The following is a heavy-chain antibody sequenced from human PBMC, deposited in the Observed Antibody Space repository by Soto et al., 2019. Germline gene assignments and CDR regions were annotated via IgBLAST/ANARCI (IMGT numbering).Heavy chain of an antibody. CDR2: TIPVFNTA. CDR1: GGTLSDHG. D-gene: IGHD3-10*01. Sequence: QVQLEQSGAEVKKPGSSVKVSCKASGGTLSDHGVAWLRQAPGQGLEWMGGTIPVFNTAKYAQKFQGRVTVTADKFTNIAYMELSSLRIEDTALYYCARGDRGGSGSPASYYYSGLDVWGQGTTVTVS. V-gene: IGHV1-69*06. CDR3: ARGDRGGSGSPASYYYSGLDV. J-gene: IGHJ6*02.